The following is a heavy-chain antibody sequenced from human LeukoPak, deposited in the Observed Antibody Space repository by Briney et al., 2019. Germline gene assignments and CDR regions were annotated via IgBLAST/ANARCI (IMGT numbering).Heavy chain of an antibody. V-gene: IGHV3-48*02. Sequence: GGSLRLSCAASGFTFSSYSVIWARQAPGKGLEWVSYVSSSGTTTYYADSVKGRFTISRDNGKNLVSLQMNSLRDEDTAVYYCARADRDGNKRFLDWGQGTLVTVSS. J-gene: IGHJ4*02. CDR1: GFTFSSYS. CDR3: ARADRDGNKRFLD. CDR2: VSSSGTTT. D-gene: IGHD5-24*01.